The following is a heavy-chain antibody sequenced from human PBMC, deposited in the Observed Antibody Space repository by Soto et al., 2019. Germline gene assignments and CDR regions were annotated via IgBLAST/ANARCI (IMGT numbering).Heavy chain of an antibody. CDR3: ARADFWSGYSCFDY. CDR2: INAGNGNT. D-gene: IGHD3-3*01. J-gene: IGHJ4*02. CDR1: GYTFTSYA. V-gene: IGHV1-3*01. Sequence: QVQLVQSGAEVKKPGASVKVSCKASGYTFTSYAMHWVRQAPGQRLEWMGWINAGNGNTKYSQKFQGRVTITRDTSASTAYMELSSVRSEDTAVYYCARADFWSGYSCFDYWGQGTLVTVSS.